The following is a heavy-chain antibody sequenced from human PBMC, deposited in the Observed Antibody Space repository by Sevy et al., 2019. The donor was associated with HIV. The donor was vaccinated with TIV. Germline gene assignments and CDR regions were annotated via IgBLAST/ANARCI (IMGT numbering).Heavy chain of an antibody. CDR2: ISYDGSNK. CDR1: GFTFSSYA. CDR3: ASIVLMVYEYYGMDV. D-gene: IGHD2-8*01. V-gene: IGHV3-30*04. Sequence: GGSLRLSCAASGFTFSSYAMHWVRQAPGKGLEWVAVISYDGSNKYYADSVKGRFTISRDNSKNTLYLQMNSLRAEDTAVYYCASIVLMVYEYYGMDVWGQGTTVTVPS. J-gene: IGHJ6*02.